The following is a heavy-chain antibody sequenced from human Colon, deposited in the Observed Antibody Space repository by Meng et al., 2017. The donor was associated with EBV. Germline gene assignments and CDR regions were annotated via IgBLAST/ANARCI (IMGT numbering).Heavy chain of an antibody. CDR1: GDSITNHNW. CDR3: LRGSGGSV. V-gene: IGHV4-4*02. D-gene: IGHD3-10*01. CDR2: IPHRGSS. Sequence: QVQLRESGPALVKPAWTLSPTCAVSGDSITNHNWWAWVRQPPGKGLEWIGEIPHRGSSAYNPSLKSRVSMSIDKSKNQFSLKLTSVTAADTVVYHCLRGSGGSVWGQGTLVTVSS. J-gene: IGHJ1*01.